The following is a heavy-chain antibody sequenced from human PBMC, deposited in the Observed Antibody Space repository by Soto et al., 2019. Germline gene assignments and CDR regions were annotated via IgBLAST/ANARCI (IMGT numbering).Heavy chain of an antibody. CDR2: ISGSGGST. CDR3: AKDHSSGWYTLFDY. Sequence: EVQLLESGGGLVQPGGSLRLSCAASGFTFSSYAMSWVRQAPGKGLEWVSAISGSGGSTYYADSVKGRFTISRDTSKNTLYLQVNSLRAEDTAVYYCAKDHSSGWYTLFDYWGQGTLVTVSS. D-gene: IGHD6-19*01. V-gene: IGHV3-23*01. CDR1: GFTFSSYA. J-gene: IGHJ4*02.